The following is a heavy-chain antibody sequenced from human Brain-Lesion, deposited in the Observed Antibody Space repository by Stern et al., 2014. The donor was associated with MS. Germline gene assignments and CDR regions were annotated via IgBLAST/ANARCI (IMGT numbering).Heavy chain of an antibody. D-gene: IGHD2-2*01. CDR2: MTPYSGNT. V-gene: IGHV1-8*01. CDR3: ARAVRNQLLSEY. J-gene: IGHJ4*02. CDR1: GYTFSSYD. Sequence: VQLGESGAEVKKPGASVKVSCKASGYTFSSYDITWVRQASGHGLEWMGWMTPYSGNTGYAQKFKGRVSMTSDPSISTVYMELTSLTSDDTAVYFCARAVRNQLLSEYWGQGTLVTVSS.